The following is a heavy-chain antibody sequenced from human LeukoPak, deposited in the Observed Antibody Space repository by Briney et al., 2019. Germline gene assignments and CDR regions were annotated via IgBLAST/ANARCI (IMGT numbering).Heavy chain of an antibody. J-gene: IGHJ4*02. CDR3: AKEIRDQQW. CDR2: TYYRSRWYT. CDR1: GDSVSSNSAA. D-gene: IGHD6-19*01. Sequence: SQTLSLTCVISGDSVSSNSAAWNWIRQSPSRDLEWLGRTYYRSRWYTEYATSVKSRITISPDTSKNQFSLQLTSVTPEDTAVYYCAKEIRDQQWWGQGSLVTVSS. V-gene: IGHV6-1*01.